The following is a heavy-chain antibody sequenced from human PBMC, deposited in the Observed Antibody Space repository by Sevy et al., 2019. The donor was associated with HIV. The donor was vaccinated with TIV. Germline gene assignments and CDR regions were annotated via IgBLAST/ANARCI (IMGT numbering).Heavy chain of an antibody. CDR3: TTDSDCTNGVCYTGDGYYYYMDV. J-gene: IGHJ6*03. CDR1: GFSFRETW. D-gene: IGHD2-8*01. V-gene: IGHV3-15*01. CDR2: IKSKTDGGTT. Sequence: GGSLRLSCAASGFSFRETWMSWVRQGPGKGLELVGRIKSKTDGGTTDYAAPVKGRFTISRDDSKNTLYLQMNSLKTEETAVYYCTTDSDCTNGVCYTGDGYYYYMDVWGKGTTVTVSS.